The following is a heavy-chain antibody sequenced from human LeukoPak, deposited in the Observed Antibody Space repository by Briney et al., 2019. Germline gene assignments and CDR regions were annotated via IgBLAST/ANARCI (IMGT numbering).Heavy chain of an antibody. Sequence: KPGGSLRLSCAASGFTFSDAWMSWVRQAPGKGLEWVGRIKTKTDGETTDYAAPVKGRFTISRDDSQNTVYLQMNSLKTEDTAKYYCTTARVGYWGQGTLVTVSS. V-gene: IGHV3-15*01. CDR1: GFTFSDAW. CDR3: TTARVGY. J-gene: IGHJ4*02. D-gene: IGHD2-15*01. CDR2: IKTKTDGETT.